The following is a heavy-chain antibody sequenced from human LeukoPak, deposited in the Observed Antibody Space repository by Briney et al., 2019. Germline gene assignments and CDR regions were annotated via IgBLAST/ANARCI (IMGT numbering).Heavy chain of an antibody. D-gene: IGHD3-10*01. Sequence: SETLSLTCTVSGGSMSPYHWGWIRQPPGKGLEWTGYIYYSGSTNYNPSLKSRVTISVDTSKNQFSLKLSSVTAADTAVYYCARHRNYYGSGDWGQGTLVTVSS. V-gene: IGHV4-59*08. CDR2: IYYSGST. J-gene: IGHJ4*02. CDR3: ARHRNYYGSGD. CDR1: GGSMSPYH.